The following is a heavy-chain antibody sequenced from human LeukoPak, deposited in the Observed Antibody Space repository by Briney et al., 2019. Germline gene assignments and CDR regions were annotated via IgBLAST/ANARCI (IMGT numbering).Heavy chain of an antibody. Sequence: GGSLRLSCAASGFTFTSYSMNWVRQAPGKGLEWVSTISGGGGSTYYADSVKGRFTISRDNAENSLYLQMNSLRVEDTAFYYCARDLAYSRLDYWGQGMLVTDSS. CDR1: GFTFTSYS. CDR2: ISGGGGST. V-gene: IGHV3-23*01. CDR3: ARDLAYSRLDY. J-gene: IGHJ4*02. D-gene: IGHD5-18*01.